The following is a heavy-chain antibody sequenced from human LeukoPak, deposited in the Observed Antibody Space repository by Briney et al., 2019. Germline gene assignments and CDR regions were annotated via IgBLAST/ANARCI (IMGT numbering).Heavy chain of an antibody. V-gene: IGHV1-2*06. CDR1: GYTFTGYY. Sequence: ASVKVFCKASGYTFTGYYMHWVRQAPGQGLEWMGRINPNSGGTNYAQKFQGRVTMTRDTSISTAYMELSRLRSDDTAVYYCASGEIAAAGRDYYYYYMDVWGKGTTVTVSS. D-gene: IGHD6-13*01. CDR3: ASGEIAAAGRDYYYYYMDV. CDR2: INPNSGGT. J-gene: IGHJ6*03.